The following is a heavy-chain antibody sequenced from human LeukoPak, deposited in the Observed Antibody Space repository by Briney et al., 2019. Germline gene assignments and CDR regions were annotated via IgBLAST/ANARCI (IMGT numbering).Heavy chain of an antibody. V-gene: IGHV4-39*07. Sequence: SETLSLTCTVSGGSISSSSYYWGWIRQPPGKGLEWIGSIYYSGSTYYNPSLKSRVTISVDTSKYQFSLKLSSVTAADTAVYYCARGGRWELLEFGYWGQGTLVTVSS. D-gene: IGHD1-26*01. CDR1: GGSISSSSYY. J-gene: IGHJ4*02. CDR2: IYYSGST. CDR3: ARGGRWELLEFGY.